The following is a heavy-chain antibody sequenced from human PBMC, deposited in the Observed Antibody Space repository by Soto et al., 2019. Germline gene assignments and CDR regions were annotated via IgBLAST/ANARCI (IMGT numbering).Heavy chain of an antibody. CDR3: ARDASLGHYYYYGMDV. CDR2: ISYDGSNK. D-gene: IGHD3-16*01. V-gene: IGHV3-30*03. J-gene: IGHJ6*02. Sequence: GGSLRLSCAASGFTFSSYGMHWVRQAPGKGLELVAVISYDGSNKYYADSVKGRFTISRDNSKNTLYLQMNSLRAEDTAVYDCARDASLGHYYYYGMDVWGQGTPVTVSS. CDR1: GFTFSSYG.